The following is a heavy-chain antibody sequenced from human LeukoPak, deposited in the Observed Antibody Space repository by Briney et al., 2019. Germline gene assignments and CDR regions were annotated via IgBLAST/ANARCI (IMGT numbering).Heavy chain of an antibody. CDR2: ISGSGGST. V-gene: IGHV3-23*01. CDR3: AKIPGIVVVPAAMGWFDP. J-gene: IGHJ5*02. Sequence: PGGSLRLSCAASGFTFSSYAMSWVRQAPGKGLEGVSAISGSGGSTYYADSVKGRFTISRDNSKNTLYLQMNSLRAEDTAVYYCAKIPGIVVVPAAMGWFDPWGQGTLVTVSS. D-gene: IGHD2-2*01. CDR1: GFTFSSYA.